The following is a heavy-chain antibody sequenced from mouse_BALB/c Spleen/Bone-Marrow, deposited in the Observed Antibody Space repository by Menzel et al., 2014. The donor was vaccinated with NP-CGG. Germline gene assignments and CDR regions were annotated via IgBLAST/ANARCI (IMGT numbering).Heavy chain of an antibody. CDR1: GFSLTGYG. D-gene: IGHD1-1*01. CDR2: IWGDGST. Sequence: VKLMEPGPGLVAPSQSLSITCTVSGFSLTGYGVSWVRQPPGKGLEWLGMIWGDGSTDYNSALKSRLNISKDNSKGQVFLKMSSLQTDDTARYYCARFYYFLDYWGQGTTLTVSS. CDR3: ARFYYFLDY. J-gene: IGHJ2*01. V-gene: IGHV2-6-7*01.